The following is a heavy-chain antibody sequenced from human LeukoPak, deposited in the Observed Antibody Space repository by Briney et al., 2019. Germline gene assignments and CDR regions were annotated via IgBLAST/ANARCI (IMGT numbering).Heavy chain of an antibody. D-gene: IGHD3-22*01. CDR3: ARDLGQYYDTSDNWFDP. V-gene: IGHV3-21*01. J-gene: IGHJ5*02. CDR2: ITTSSSYV. CDR1: GFTFSAYN. Sequence: PGGSLRLSCAASGFTFSAYNMNWVRRTPGKGLEWVSSITTSSSYVFYADSVRGRFTISRDNAENSLYLQMNNLRDEDTAVYYCARDLGQYYDTSDNWFDPWGQGTLVTVSS.